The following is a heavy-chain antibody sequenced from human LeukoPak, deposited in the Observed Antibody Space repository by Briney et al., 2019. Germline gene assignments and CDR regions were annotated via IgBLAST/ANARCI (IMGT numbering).Heavy chain of an antibody. CDR2: ISSSGTTI. Sequence: GGSLRLSCAASGFSFSTYSMNWVRQAPGKGLEWVSYISSSGTTIYYADSVKGRFTISRDNANNSLYLQMHSLRAEDTALHYCARPASTFPLGYWGQGTLVTVSS. D-gene: IGHD3-3*02. CDR1: GFSFSTYS. J-gene: IGHJ4*02. CDR3: ARPASTFPLGY. V-gene: IGHV3-48*04.